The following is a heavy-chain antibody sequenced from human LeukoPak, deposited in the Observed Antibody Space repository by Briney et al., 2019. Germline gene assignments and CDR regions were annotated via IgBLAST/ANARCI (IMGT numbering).Heavy chain of an antibody. CDR1: GYTFTSYG. CDR2: ISAYNGNT. CDR3: ARDLHYYDSSGYYIFDY. D-gene: IGHD3-22*01. Sequence: ASVKVSCKASGYTFTSYGISWVRQAPGQGREWMGWISAYNGNTNYAQKLQGRVTMTTDTSTSTAYMELRSLRSDDTAVYYCARDLHYYDSSGYYIFDYWGQGTLVTVSS. J-gene: IGHJ4*02. V-gene: IGHV1-18*01.